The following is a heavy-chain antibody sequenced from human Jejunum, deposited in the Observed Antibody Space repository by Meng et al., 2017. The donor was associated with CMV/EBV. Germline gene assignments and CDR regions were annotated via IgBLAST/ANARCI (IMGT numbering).Heavy chain of an antibody. CDR3: ATAGEFRFDN. CDR1: GFTVSNYW. CDR2: MNSDGSTT. V-gene: IGHV3-74*01. J-gene: IGHJ4*02. Sequence: LSRAASGFTVSNYWMHWVRQPPGKGLVWVSRMNSDGSTTNYADSVKGRFTISRDNAKNTLYLQMNSLSAEDTAVYYCATAGEFRFDNWGQGTLVTVSS. D-gene: IGHD3-16*01.